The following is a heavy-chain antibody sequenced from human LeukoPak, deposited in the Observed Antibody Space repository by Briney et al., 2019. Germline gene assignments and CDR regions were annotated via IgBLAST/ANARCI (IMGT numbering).Heavy chain of an antibody. J-gene: IGHJ5*02. CDR1: GFTFGSSA. CDR3: ARDKDA. V-gene: IGHV3-66*01. Sequence: GGSQRLFCAASGFTFGSSAMSWARQAPGKGLEWVSVIYSDGTTRNADSVKSRFTISRDNSKNTVYLQMDSLRAEDTAVYYCARDKDAGGQGTLVTVSS. CDR2: IYSDGTT.